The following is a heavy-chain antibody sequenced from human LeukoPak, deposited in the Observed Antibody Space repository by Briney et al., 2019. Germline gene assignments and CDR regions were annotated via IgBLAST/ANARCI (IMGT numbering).Heavy chain of an antibody. CDR1: GYSFSNYW. V-gene: IGHV5-51*01. CDR2: IYPGDSNT. Sequence: GASLQISCEGSGYSFSNYWIGWVRQLPGKGLEWMGIIYPGDSNTKYNPSFQGQVTISADKSVSTAYLQWSSLKASDTAMYYCARRGGLDYWGQGTLVTVSS. D-gene: IGHD3-10*01. J-gene: IGHJ4*02. CDR3: ARRGGLDY.